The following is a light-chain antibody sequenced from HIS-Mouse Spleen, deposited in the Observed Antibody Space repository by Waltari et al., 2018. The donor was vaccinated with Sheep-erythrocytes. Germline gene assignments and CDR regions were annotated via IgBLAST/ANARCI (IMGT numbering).Light chain of an antibody. CDR1: ALPKQY. CDR2: KDS. CDR3: QSADSSGTYV. V-gene: IGLV3-25*03. Sequence: SYVLTQPPSVSVSPGQTARITFSRDALPKQYAYWYQQKQGQAPVVVIYKDSERPSVIPERFSGSSSGTTVTLTISGVQAEDEADYYCQSADSSGTYVFGTGTKVTVL. J-gene: IGLJ1*01.